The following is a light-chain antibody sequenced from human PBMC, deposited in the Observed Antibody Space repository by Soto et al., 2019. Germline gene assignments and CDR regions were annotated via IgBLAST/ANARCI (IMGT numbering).Light chain of an antibody. CDR2: KAS. J-gene: IGKJ5*01. CDR3: QQYNNWPPIT. Sequence: DIQMTQSPSTLSASIGDRVNITCRASQSISSWLAWYQQKPGKAPKVLIYKASNLESGVPARFSGSGSGTEFTLTISSLQSEDFAVYYCQQYNNWPPITFGQGTRLEIK. CDR1: QSISSW. V-gene: IGKV1-5*03.